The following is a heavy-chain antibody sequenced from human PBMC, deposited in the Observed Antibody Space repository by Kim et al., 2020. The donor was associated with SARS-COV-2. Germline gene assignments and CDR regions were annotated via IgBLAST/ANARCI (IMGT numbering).Heavy chain of an antibody. CDR1: GYTFTSYY. V-gene: IGHV1-46*04. J-gene: IGHJ5*02. D-gene: IGHD3-3*01. CDR3: ARGARITIFGVVITGVGWFVP. CDR2: INPSGGST. Sequence: ASVKVSCKASGYTFTSYYMHWVRQAPGQGLEWMGIINPSGGSTSYAQKLQGRVTMTRDTSTSTVYMELSSLRSEDTAVYYCARGARITIFGVVITGVGWFVPWGQGTLVPVSS.